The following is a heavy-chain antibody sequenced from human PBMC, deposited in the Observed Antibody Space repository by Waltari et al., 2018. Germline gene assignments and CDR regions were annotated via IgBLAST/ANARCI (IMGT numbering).Heavy chain of an antibody. V-gene: IGHV1-24*01. J-gene: IGHJ6*02. CDR3: ATVPSLGSYYNYYGMDV. D-gene: IGHD1-26*01. CDR2: FDPEDDET. CDR1: GYTLTELS. Sequence: QVQLVQSGAEVKKPGASVKVSCKVSGYTLTELSMHWVRQAPGKGLEWMGGFDPEDDETSYAQKFQGRVSMTEDTSTDTAYMELSSLRSEDTAVYYYATVPSLGSYYNYYGMDVWGQGTTVTVSS.